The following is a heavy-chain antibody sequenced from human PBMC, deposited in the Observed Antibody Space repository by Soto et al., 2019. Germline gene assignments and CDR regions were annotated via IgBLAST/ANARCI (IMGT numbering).Heavy chain of an antibody. V-gene: IGHV5-51*01. CDR2: IYPGDSDT. Sequence: PGESLKISCQGSGYSFTSSWIGRVRQMPGKGLEWMGIIYPGDSDTRYSPSFQGQVTISADKSISTAYLQWSSLKASDTAMYYCARGDYCGGDCPPDAFDIWGQGTMVTVSS. D-gene: IGHD2-21*02. CDR3: ARGDYCGGDCPPDAFDI. CDR1: GYSFTSSW. J-gene: IGHJ3*02.